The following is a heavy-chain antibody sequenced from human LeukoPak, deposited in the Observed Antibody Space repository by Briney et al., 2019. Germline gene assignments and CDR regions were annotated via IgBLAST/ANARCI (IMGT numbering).Heavy chain of an antibody. CDR3: ARVAWDIVVVPPASFFQH. CDR2: INPNSGGT. Sequence: ASVKVSCKASGYTFTGYYMHWVRQAPGQGLEWMGWINPNSGGTNYAQKFQGRVTMTRDTSISTAYMEPSRLRSDDTAVYYCARVAWDIVVVPPASFFQHWGQGTLVTVSS. CDR1: GYTFTGYY. V-gene: IGHV1-2*02. D-gene: IGHD2-2*01. J-gene: IGHJ1*01.